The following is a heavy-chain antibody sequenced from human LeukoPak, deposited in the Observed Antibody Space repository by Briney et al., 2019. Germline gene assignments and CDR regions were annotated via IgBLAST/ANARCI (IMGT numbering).Heavy chain of an antibody. J-gene: IGHJ4*02. CDR3: ARGPGYYSYY. CDR1: GFTFSSYW. Sequence: QPGGSLRLSCAASGFTFSSYWMHWVRQAPGKGLVWVSRINGDGSSTSHADSVKGRFTISRDNAKNTLYLQMNSLRVEDTAVYYCARGPGYYSYYWGQGTLVTVSS. D-gene: IGHD3-9*01. V-gene: IGHV3-74*01. CDR2: INGDGSST.